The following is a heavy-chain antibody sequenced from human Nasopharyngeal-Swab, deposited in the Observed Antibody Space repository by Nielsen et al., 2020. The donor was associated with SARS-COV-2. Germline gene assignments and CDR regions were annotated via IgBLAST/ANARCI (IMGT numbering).Heavy chain of an antibody. CDR1: GYTFTSYD. V-gene: IGHV1-8*01. CDR2: MNPNSGNT. CDR3: ARVSPLPYSSSWYYFDY. D-gene: IGHD6-13*01. J-gene: IGHJ4*02. Sequence: ASVKVSCKASGYTFTSYDINWVRQATGQGLEWMGWMNPNSGNTGYAQKFQGRVTMTRNTSISTAYMELSSLRSEDTAVCYCARVSPLPYSSSWYYFDYWGQGALVTVSS.